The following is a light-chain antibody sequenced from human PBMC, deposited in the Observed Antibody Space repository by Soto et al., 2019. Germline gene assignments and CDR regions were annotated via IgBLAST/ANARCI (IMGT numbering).Light chain of an antibody. CDR1: QSVSSSY. Sequence: EIVLTQSPGTLSLSPGERATLSCRASQSVSSSYLAWYQQKPGQAPRLLIYGASSRATGIPDRFSGSGSETDFTLTISRLEPEDFAVYYCQQYVGLPYTFGQGTKLEIK. J-gene: IGKJ2*01. V-gene: IGKV3-20*01. CDR2: GAS. CDR3: QQYVGLPYT.